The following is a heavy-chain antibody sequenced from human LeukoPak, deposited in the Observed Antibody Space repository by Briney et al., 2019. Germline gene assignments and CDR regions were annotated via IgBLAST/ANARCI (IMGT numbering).Heavy chain of an antibody. J-gene: IGHJ4*02. CDR1: GGSFSGYY. D-gene: IGHD6-13*01. Sequence: PSETLSLTCAVHGGSFSGYYWSWIRQPPGKGLEWIGEINHSGSTNYNPSLKSRVTISVDTSKNQFSLKLSSVTAADTAVYYCARGGIAAAQDYWGQGTLVTVSS. CDR2: INHSGST. V-gene: IGHV4-34*01. CDR3: ARGGIAAAQDY.